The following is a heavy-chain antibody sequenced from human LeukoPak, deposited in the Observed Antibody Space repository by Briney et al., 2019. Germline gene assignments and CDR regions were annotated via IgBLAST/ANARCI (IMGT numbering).Heavy chain of an antibody. D-gene: IGHD5-12*01. CDR3: ARVIGGIVATITSTYYYYYMDV. V-gene: IGHV4-4*07. CDR2: IYTSGST. J-gene: IGHJ6*03. CDR1: GYSISSGYH. Sequence: SETLSLTCTVSGYSISSGYHWGWIRQPAGKGLEWIGRIYTSGSTNYNPSLQSRVTMSVDTSKNQFSLKLSSVTAADTAVYYCARVIGGIVATITSTYYYYYMDVWGKGTTVTISS.